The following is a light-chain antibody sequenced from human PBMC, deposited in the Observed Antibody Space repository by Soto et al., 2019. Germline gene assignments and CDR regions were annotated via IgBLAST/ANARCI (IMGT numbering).Light chain of an antibody. V-gene: IGKV1-9*01. CDR2: AAS. Sequence: DIQLTQSPSFLSASVGDRVTITCRASQGISSYLAWYQQKPGKAPKLLIYAASTLQSGVPSRFSGSGSGTEFTFTITSLLPEDFATYYCQQVNSYPPTFGQGTRLEIK. CDR3: QQVNSYPPT. CDR1: QGISSY. J-gene: IGKJ5*01.